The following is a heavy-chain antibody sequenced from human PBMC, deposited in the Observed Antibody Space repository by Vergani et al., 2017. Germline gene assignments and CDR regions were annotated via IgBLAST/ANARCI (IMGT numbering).Heavy chain of an antibody. V-gene: IGHV1-18*01. CDR2: ISGYNGNT. Sequence: QVHLVQSGDEVKKPGASVKVSCKASGYAFRSYGISWVRQAPGQGLEWMGWISGYNGNTKYAQKFQGRVTMTTDTSTTTAYMELRSLRFDDTAVYYCARGTTVTPFDIWSQGTMVTVSS. D-gene: IGHD4-17*01. CDR3: ARGTTVTPFDI. J-gene: IGHJ3*02. CDR1: GYAFRSYG.